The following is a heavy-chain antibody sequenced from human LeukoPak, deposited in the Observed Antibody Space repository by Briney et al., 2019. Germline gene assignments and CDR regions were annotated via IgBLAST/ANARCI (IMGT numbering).Heavy chain of an antibody. CDR1: GGSISSYY. CDR2: VQNGGST. D-gene: IGHD3-9*01. CDR3: ARVRRFKGYYNVYFDY. J-gene: IGHJ4*02. Sequence: KPSETQSLICTVSGGSISSYYWSWIRQPPGKRLEWIGHVQNGGSTNYNPSLKSRVTISVDSSNNQVSLKVRSVTAADTAVYYCARVRRFKGYYNVYFDYWGQGTLVTVSS. V-gene: IGHV4-59*01.